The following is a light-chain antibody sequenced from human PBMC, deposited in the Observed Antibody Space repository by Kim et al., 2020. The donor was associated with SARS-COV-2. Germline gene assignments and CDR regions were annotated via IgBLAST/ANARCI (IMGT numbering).Light chain of an antibody. V-gene: IGLV3-1*01. CDR1: RLGDKY. CDR3: QAWDSGTVI. CDR2: QDS. J-gene: IGLJ2*01. Sequence: GSPGQTANIACSGDRLGDKYASWYQQKPGRSPLLVIHQDSKRPSGIPERFSGSNSGTTATLTISGTQAMDEADYYCQAWDSGTVIFGGGTRLTVL.